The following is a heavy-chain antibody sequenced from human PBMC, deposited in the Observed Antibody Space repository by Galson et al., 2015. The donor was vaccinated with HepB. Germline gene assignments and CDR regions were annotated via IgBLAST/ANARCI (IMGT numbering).Heavy chain of an antibody. J-gene: IGHJ4*02. CDR1: GFTFDDYA. V-gene: IGHV3-9*01. Sequence: SLRLSCAASGFTFDDYAMHWVRQAPGKGLEWVSGISWNSGSIGYADSVKGRFTISRDNAKNSLYLQMNSLRAEDTAVYYCARAYLEMATITHFDYRGQGTLVTVSS. CDR3: ARAYLEMATITHFDY. D-gene: IGHD5-24*01. CDR2: ISWNSGSI.